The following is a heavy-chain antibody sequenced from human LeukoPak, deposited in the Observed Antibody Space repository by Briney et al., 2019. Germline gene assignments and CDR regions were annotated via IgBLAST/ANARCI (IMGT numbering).Heavy chain of an antibody. Sequence: SETLSLTCAVYGGSFNDYYWTWIRQPPGKGLEWIGEIYYRGITNYNPSLKSRVTISIDTSKKQFSLNLTSVTAADTAVYYCARGRVYFYPFENYWGQGTLVTVSS. CDR1: GGSFNDYY. CDR2: IYYRGIT. V-gene: IGHV4-34*01. CDR3: ARGRVYFYPFENY. D-gene: IGHD2/OR15-2a*01. J-gene: IGHJ4*02.